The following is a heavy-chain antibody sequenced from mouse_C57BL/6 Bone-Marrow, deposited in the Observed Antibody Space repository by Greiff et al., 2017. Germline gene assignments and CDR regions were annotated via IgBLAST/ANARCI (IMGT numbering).Heavy chain of an antibody. CDR3: ARVNGSYWYFDV. CDR1: GYTFTSYG. Sequence: VQLQQSGAELARPGASVTLSCKASGYTFTSYGISWVKQRTGQGLEWIGEIYPRSGNTYYNEKFKGKATLTADKSSSTAYIELRSLPSEDSAVYFCARVNGSYWYFDVWGTGTTVTVSS. V-gene: IGHV1-81*01. D-gene: IGHD1-1*01. J-gene: IGHJ1*03. CDR2: IYPRSGNT.